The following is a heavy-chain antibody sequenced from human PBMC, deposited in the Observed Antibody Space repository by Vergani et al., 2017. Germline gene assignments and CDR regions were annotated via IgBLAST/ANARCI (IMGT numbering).Heavy chain of an antibody. CDR2: INHSGST. J-gene: IGHJ6*02. Sequence: QVQLQQWGAGLLKPSETLSLTCAVYGGSFSGYYWSWIRQPPGKGLEWIGEINHSGSTNYNPSLKSRVTISVDTSKNQFSLKLSSVTAADTAVYYCASQLGYSSSWFYDSMDVWGQGTTVTVSS. V-gene: IGHV4-34*01. CDR3: ASQLGYSSSWFYDSMDV. D-gene: IGHD6-13*01. CDR1: GGSFSGYY.